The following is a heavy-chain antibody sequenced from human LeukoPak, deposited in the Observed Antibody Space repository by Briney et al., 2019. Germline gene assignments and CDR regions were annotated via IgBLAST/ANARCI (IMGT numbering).Heavy chain of an antibody. D-gene: IGHD6-13*01. CDR1: GYTFTGYY. J-gene: IGHJ4*02. CDR2: INPYSGGT. V-gene: IGHV1-2*02. Sequence: ASVTVSCKASGYTFTGYYMHWVRQAPGQGLECMGWINPYSGGTKYSQNFQGRVTMTRDTSSNSVYMDLSRLRSDDTAVYYCAREVSSNWYFDYWGQGTLVAVSS. CDR3: AREVSSNWYFDY.